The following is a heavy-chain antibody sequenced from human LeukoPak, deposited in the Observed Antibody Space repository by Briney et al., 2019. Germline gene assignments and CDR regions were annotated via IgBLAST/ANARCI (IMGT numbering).Heavy chain of an antibody. V-gene: IGHV3-74*01. J-gene: IGHJ5*02. CDR1: GFTFSSYW. CDR3: ARDGRGYSLVTNWFDP. Sequence: GGSLRLSCAASGFTFSSYWMHWVRQDPGKGLVWVSHINNDGSITNYADSVKGRFTISRDNAKNSLYLQMNSLRAEDTALYYCARDGRGYSLVTNWFDPWGQGTLVTVSS. CDR2: INNDGSIT. D-gene: IGHD5-18*01.